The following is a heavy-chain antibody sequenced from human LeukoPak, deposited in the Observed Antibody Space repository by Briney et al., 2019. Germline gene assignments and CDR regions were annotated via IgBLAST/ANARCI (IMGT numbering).Heavy chain of an antibody. Sequence: GGSLRLSCAASGFTFNNYAMTWVRQAPGKGLEWVSLISDGGSDTYYAGSVKGRFTVSRDNSKNTLYMQMNSLRAEDTAVYYCAKRVSYSNSAAYFDYWGQGTLVTVSS. CDR2: ISDGGSDT. J-gene: IGHJ4*02. D-gene: IGHD6-6*01. CDR3: AKRVSYSNSAAYFDY. V-gene: IGHV3-23*01. CDR1: GFTFNNYA.